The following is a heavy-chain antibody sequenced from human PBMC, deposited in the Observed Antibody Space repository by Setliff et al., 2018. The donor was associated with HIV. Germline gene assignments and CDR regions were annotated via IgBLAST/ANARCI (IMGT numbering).Heavy chain of an antibody. CDR2: IGYNGDT. Sequence: SETLSLTCTVSGGSINSYYWNWIRQSPGKGLEGIGYIGYNGDTSYNPSLNSRVTLSVDRSKNQFSLKLSSVSAADTAVYFCARWGASGEGKWYLDSWGHGTLVTVSS. V-gene: IGHV4-59*01. CDR1: GGSINSYY. D-gene: IGHD2-15*01. CDR3: ARWGASGEGKWYLDS. J-gene: IGHJ4*01.